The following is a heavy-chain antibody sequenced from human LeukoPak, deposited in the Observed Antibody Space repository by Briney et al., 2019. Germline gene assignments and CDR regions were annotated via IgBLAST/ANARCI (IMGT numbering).Heavy chain of an antibody. CDR2: IHHSGST. CDR1: GGSISSSTYY. D-gene: IGHD3-22*01. V-gene: IGHV4-39*01. J-gene: IGHJ4*02. CDR3: ARLGGYYDPPGY. Sequence: PSGTLSLTCTVSGGSISSSTYYWAWIRQPPGKGLEWIATIHHSGSTYYKPSLRSGVTISVDTSRHQFSLKLSSVTVADTAVYYCARLGGYYDPPGYWGQGTLVTVSS.